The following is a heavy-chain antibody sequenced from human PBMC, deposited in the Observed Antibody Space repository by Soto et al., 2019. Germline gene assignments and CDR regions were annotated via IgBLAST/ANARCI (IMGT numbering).Heavy chain of an antibody. J-gene: IGHJ4*02. D-gene: IGHD3-22*01. Sequence: GGSLRLSCAASGFTVSSYDMSWVRQAPGKGLEWVSTIGDGGGSTYYADSVKGRFAISRDNAKNTLFLQMNSLRVEDTAIYYCAKDHDSSGYPTFDYWGQGTLVTVSS. CDR3: AKDHDSSGYPTFDY. CDR2: IGDGGGST. V-gene: IGHV3-23*01. CDR1: GFTVSSYD.